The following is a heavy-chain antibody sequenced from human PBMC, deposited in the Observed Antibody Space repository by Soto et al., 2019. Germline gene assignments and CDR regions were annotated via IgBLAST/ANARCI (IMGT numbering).Heavy chain of an antibody. D-gene: IGHD3-10*01. Sequence: GGSLRLSCTASGFTFSDSAMAWVIQAPGKGLEWVSTSSGGSYVTYYGDSVKGRFTISRDNAKKTLFLQLNRLSAEETATYYCAKVLSKNYYYPFDFWGQGTQVTVS. CDR3: AKVLSKNYYYPFDF. CDR2: SSGGSYVT. J-gene: IGHJ4*02. CDR1: GFTFSDSA. V-gene: IGHV3-23*01.